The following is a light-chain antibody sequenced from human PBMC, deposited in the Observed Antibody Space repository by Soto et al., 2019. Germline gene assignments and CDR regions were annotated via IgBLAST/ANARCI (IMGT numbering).Light chain of an antibody. J-gene: IGKJ3*01. Sequence: DIQITQSPSSLSASVGDRVTITCQASQDTSNYLNWYQQKPGKAPKLLIYDASNLETSVPSRFSGRGSGTDFTFGICTLQPENIPKADYQEYYNRHIYTCGPGTTVVIK. CDR1: QDTSNY. CDR2: DAS. CDR3: QEYYNRHIYT. V-gene: IGKV1-33*01.